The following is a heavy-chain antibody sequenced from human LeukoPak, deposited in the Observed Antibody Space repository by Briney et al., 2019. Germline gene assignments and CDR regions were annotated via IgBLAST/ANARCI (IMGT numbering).Heavy chain of an antibody. D-gene: IGHD3-22*01. J-gene: IGHJ3*02. CDR2: IKSKTDGGTT. V-gene: IGHV3-15*01. CDR1: GFTFSHAW. CDR3: TTLFQQYYYDSGGYYRERIDI. Sequence: GGSLRLSCSTSGFTFSHAWMSWVRQAPGKGLEWVGRIKSKTDGGTTENAAPVKGRFTISRDDSKNTLYLQMNSLKTEDTAVYYCTTLFQQYYYDSGGYYRERIDIWGQGTMVTVSS.